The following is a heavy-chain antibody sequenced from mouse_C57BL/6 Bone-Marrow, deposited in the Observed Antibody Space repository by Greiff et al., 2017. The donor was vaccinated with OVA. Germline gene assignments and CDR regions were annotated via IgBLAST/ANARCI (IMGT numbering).Heavy chain of an antibody. CDR3: ATSSYGSSYGGFAY. D-gene: IGHD1-1*01. V-gene: IGHV1-55*01. CDR1: GYTFTSYW. CDR2: IYPGSGST. Sequence: VQLQQPGAELVKPGASVKMSCKASGYTFTSYWITWVKQRPGQGLEWIGDIYPGSGSTNYNEKFKSKATLTVDTSSSTAYMQLSSLTSEDSAVYYCATSSYGSSYGGFAYWGQGTLVTVSA. J-gene: IGHJ3*01.